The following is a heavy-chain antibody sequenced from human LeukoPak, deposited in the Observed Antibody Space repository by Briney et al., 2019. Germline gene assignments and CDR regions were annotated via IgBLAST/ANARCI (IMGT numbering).Heavy chain of an antibody. V-gene: IGHV1-18*01. J-gene: IGHJ4*02. Sequence: ASVKVSCKASGYTFTSFGISWVRQAPGQGLEWMGWISAYNGKRNYAQKFQGRVTMTTDTSTSTAYMELRSLRSDDTAVYYCARAGRSGWYREWGQGTLVTVSS. D-gene: IGHD6-19*01. CDR2: ISAYNGKR. CDR3: ARAGRSGWYRE. CDR1: GYTFTSFG.